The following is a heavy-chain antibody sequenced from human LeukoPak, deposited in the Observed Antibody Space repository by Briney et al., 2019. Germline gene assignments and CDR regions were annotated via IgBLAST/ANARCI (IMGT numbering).Heavy chain of an antibody. J-gene: IGHJ4*02. CDR2: ISGSGSTI. V-gene: IGHV3-48*03. Sequence: AGALRLSFAGSGFPFSSYEMKWGRQAPGKGLEWVSQISGSGSTIYYADSVKGRFTISRDNARNSLYLQMNTLRVEDTAVYYCARRFGYWGQGTLVTVSS. CDR3: ARRFGY. CDR1: GFPFSSYE.